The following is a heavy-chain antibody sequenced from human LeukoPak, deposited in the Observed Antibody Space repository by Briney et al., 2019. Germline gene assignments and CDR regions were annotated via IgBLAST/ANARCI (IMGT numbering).Heavy chain of an antibody. J-gene: IGHJ4*02. CDR3: ARGHRWIQLWPFDY. D-gene: IGHD5-18*01. Sequence: PGRSLRLSCAASGFTFSSYAMRWVRQAPGKGLEWVAVISYDGSNKYYADSVKGRFTISRDNSKNTLYLQMNSLRAEDTAVYYCARGHRWIQLWPFDYWGQGTLVTVSS. V-gene: IGHV3-30-3*01. CDR1: GFTFSSYA. CDR2: ISYDGSNK.